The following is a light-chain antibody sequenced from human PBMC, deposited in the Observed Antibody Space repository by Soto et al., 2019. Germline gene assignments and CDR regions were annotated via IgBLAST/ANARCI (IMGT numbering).Light chain of an antibody. CDR2: GAS. J-gene: IGKJ1*01. Sequence: EIVMTQSPLSLPVTPGEPASISCRASQSVSNNYLAWYQQKPGQAPRLLIYGASNRATGIPDRFSGSGSGTDFTLTISRLEPEDFAVYYCQQYGSSGTFGQGTKVEIK. V-gene: IGKV3-20*01. CDR3: QQYGSSGT. CDR1: QSVSNNY.